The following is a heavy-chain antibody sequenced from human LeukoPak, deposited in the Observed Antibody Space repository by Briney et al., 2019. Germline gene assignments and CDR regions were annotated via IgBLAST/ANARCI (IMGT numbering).Heavy chain of an antibody. J-gene: IGHJ6*02. V-gene: IGHV3-30*18. CDR2: IAYDGSNK. Sequence: GGSLRLSCAASGFIFDTYGMLWVRQAPGKGLEWVAVIAYDGSNKVYADSVKGRFTISRDNSKNTLYLQMSSLRGEDTAVYYCAKEKAIATINYGLDVWGQGTTATVSS. CDR1: GFIFDTYG. CDR3: AKEKAIATINYGLDV. D-gene: IGHD1-1*01.